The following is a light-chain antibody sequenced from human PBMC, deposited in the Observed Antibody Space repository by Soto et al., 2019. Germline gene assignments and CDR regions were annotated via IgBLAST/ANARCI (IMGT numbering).Light chain of an antibody. CDR2: AAS. CDR3: QKYDGAPWT. J-gene: IGKJ1*01. V-gene: IGKV1-27*01. CDR1: QGISNY. Sequence: DIQMTQSPSSLSASVGDRVTITCRASQGISNYLAWYQQKPGKVPKLLIYAASTLQSGVPSRFSGSGSGTEFPLTISGLQPEDVANYYCQKYDGAPWTFGQGTKVEIE.